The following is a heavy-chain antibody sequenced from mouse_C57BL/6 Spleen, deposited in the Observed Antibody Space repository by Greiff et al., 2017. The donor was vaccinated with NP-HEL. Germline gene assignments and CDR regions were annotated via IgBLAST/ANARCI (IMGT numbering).Heavy chain of an antibody. J-gene: IGHJ4*01. CDR2: INPSSGYT. CDR3: ARGPNYDYEGATYAMDY. D-gene: IGHD2-4*01. V-gene: IGHV1-4*01. Sequence: QVQLQQSGAELARPGASVKMSCMASGYTFTSYTMHWVKQRPGQGLEWIGYINPSSGYTKYNQKFKDKATLTADKSSSTAYMQLSSLTSEDSAVYYCARGPNYDYEGATYAMDYWGQGTSVTVSS. CDR1: GYTFTSYT.